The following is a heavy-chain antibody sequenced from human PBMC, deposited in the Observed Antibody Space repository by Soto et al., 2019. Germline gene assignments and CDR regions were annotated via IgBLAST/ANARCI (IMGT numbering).Heavy chain of an antibody. Sequence: GESLKISCKGSGYSFTSYWIGWVRQMPGKGLEWMGITYPGDSDTRYSPSFQGQVTISADKSISTAYLQWSSLKASDTAMYYCATSYYYDSSGYYHWGQGTLVTVSS. V-gene: IGHV5-51*01. CDR1: GYSFTSYW. CDR3: ATSYYYDSSGYYH. D-gene: IGHD3-22*01. J-gene: IGHJ4*02. CDR2: TYPGDSDT.